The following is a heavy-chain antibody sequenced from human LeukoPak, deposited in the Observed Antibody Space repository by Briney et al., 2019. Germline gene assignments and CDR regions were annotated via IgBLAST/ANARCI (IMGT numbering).Heavy chain of an antibody. Sequence: GGSLRLSCAASGFSFSDYWMSWVRQAPGKGLEWVANIKEDGSQKFYLDSMKGRFTISRDNAKNSLYLQMNSLRAKDTALYYCARAAKRTFDIWGQGTMVTVSS. D-gene: IGHD6-25*01. V-gene: IGHV3-7*03. CDR1: GFSFSDYW. CDR2: IKEDGSQK. J-gene: IGHJ3*02. CDR3: ARAAKRTFDI.